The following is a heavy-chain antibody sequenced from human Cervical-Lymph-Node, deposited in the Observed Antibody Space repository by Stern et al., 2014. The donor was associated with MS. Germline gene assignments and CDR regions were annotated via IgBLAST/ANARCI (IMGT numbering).Heavy chain of an antibody. CDR3: ARETRDYGGSYTYFQH. D-gene: IGHD1-26*01. Sequence: QLQLVQSGPELMKPGASVKVSCKASGYSFTNYAMNWVRQAPGPGLEGEGRINIHTGNPTYAQDFTRRLLVSLETSASTPYLQTRSLKAEDTAVYYCARETRDYGGSYTYFQHWGQGTLVTVSS. CDR2: INIHTGNP. J-gene: IGHJ1*01. CDR1: GYSFTNYA. V-gene: IGHV7-4-1*01.